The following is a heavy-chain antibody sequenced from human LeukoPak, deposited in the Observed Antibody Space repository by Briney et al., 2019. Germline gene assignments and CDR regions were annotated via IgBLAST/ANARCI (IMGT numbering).Heavy chain of an antibody. CDR2: ISGSDGRT. V-gene: IGHV3-23*01. D-gene: IGHD4-17*01. CDR1: GFTFSSYA. CDR3: AKNPGHYGDYVSHYYYGMDV. J-gene: IGHJ6*02. Sequence: PGGSLRLSCAASGFTFSSYAMNWVRQAPGKGLEWVSAISGSDGRTYYADSVKGRFTISRDNSKNTVYLQMNSLRAEDTAVYYCAKNPGHYGDYVSHYYYGMDVWGQGTTVTVSS.